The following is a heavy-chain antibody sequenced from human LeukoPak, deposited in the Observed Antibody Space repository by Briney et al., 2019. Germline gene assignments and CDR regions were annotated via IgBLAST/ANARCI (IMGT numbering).Heavy chain of an antibody. CDR3: ANKGYDSSVRYFQH. CDR1: GGSISSGSYY. J-gene: IGHJ1*01. CDR2: IYYSGST. V-gene: IGHV4-39*01. Sequence: SQTLSLTCTVSGGSISSGSYYWGWIRQPPGKGLEWIGSIYYSGSTYYNPSLKSRVTISVDTSKSQFSLKLSSVTAADTAVYYCANKGYDSSVRYFQHWGQGTLVTVSS. D-gene: IGHD3-22*01.